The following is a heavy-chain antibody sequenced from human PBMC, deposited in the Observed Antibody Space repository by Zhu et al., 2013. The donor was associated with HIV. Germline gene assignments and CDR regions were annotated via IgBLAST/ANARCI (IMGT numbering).Heavy chain of an antibody. CDR2: MNPNSGNT. Sequence: QVQLVQSGAEVKKPGASVKVSCKASGYTFTSYDVNWVRQATGQGLEWIGWMNPNSGNTGYAQKFQGRVTMTRNTSISTAYMELSSLRSEDTAVYYCASRPVDYYDSSGYYYLKVWGQGTLVTVSS. CDR1: GYTFTSYD. V-gene: IGHV1-8*01. D-gene: IGHD3-22*01. CDR3: ASRPVDYYDSSGYYYLKV. J-gene: IGHJ4*02.